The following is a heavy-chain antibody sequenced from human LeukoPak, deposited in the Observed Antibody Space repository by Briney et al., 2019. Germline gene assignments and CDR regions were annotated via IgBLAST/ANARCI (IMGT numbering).Heavy chain of an antibody. D-gene: IGHD6-19*01. Sequence: GGSLRLSCAASGFTFSNYGMQWVRQAPGKGLEWVAVIWFDGSDKKYADSVKGRFTISRDNSKSALYLQMNSLRAEDTAVYYCATVRRGSGWYADIWGQGTPVTVSS. V-gene: IGHV3-33*01. CDR2: IWFDGSDK. J-gene: IGHJ6*02. CDR1: GFTFSNYG. CDR3: ATVRRGSGWYADI.